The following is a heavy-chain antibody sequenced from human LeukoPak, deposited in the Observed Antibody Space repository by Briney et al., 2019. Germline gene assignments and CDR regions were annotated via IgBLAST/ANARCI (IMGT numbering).Heavy chain of an antibody. CDR1: GYTFTSYG. J-gene: IGHJ4*02. D-gene: IGHD3-16*01. Sequence: GASVKVSCKASGYTFTSYGISWVRQAPGQGLEWVGWISAYNGNTNYAPKLQGRVTMTTDPSTSTAYMELRSRRADGTAVYYCARAVSYLRGYFGYWGQGTLVTVSS. CDR3: ARAVSYLRGYFGY. V-gene: IGHV1-18*01. CDR2: ISAYNGNT.